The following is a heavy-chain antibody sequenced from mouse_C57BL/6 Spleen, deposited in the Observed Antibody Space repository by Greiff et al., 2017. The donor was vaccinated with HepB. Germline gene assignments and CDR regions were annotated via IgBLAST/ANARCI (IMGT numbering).Heavy chain of an antibody. CDR2: IHPNSGST. CDR3: ARAVPKENYFDY. D-gene: IGHD5-1*01. J-gene: IGHJ2*01. CDR1: GYTFTSYW. Sequence: QVHVKQPGAELVKPGASVKLSCKASGYTFTSYWMHWVKQRPGQGLEWIGMIHPNSGSTNYNEKFKSKATLTVDKSSSTAYMQLSSLTSEDSAVYYCARAVPKENYFDYWGQGTTLTVSS. V-gene: IGHV1-64*01.